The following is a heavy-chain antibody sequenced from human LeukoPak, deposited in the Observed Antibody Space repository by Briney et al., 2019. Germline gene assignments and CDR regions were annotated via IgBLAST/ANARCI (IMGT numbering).Heavy chain of an antibody. J-gene: IGHJ4*02. D-gene: IGHD3-22*01. Sequence: ASVKVSCKASGYTFTSYGISWVRQAPGQGLEWMGWISAYNGNTNYAQKLQGRVTMTTDTSTSTAYMELRSLRSDDTAVYYCARPYYDSSAPPYDYWGPGTLVTVSS. CDR3: ARPYYDSSAPPYDY. CDR1: GYTFTSYG. V-gene: IGHV1-18*01. CDR2: ISAYNGNT.